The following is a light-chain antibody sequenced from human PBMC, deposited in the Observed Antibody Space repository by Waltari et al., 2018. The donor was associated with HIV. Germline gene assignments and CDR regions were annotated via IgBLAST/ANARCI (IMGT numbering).Light chain of an antibody. V-gene: IGLV6-57*01. Sequence: NFMLTQPHSVSESPGKTVTISCTRSRGSIASNYVQWYQQRPGSSPTPVLYEDNQRPSGVPDRFSGSIDSSSNSASLTISGLKTEDEADYYCQSYDSSNPWVFGGGTKLTVL. CDR2: EDN. CDR3: QSYDSSNPWV. J-gene: IGLJ3*02. CDR1: RGSIASNY.